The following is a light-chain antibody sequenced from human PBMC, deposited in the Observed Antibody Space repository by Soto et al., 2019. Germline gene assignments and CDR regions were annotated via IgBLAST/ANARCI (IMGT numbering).Light chain of an antibody. CDR2: DVS. CDR1: SSDVGGYNY. Sequence: QSVLTQPASVSGSPGQSITISCTGTSSDVGGYNYVSWYQQHPGKAPKLMIYDVSNRPSGVSNRFSGSKSGNTASLTISGLQAEDEADYYCSSYTGSSTYGVFGGGTKLTVL. J-gene: IGLJ2*01. CDR3: SSYTGSSTYGV. V-gene: IGLV2-14*01.